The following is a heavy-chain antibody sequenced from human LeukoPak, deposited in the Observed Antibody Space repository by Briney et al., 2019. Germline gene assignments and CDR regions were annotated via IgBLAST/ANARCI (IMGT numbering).Heavy chain of an antibody. J-gene: IGHJ3*01. D-gene: IGHD2-2*01. Sequence: GASVKVSCKASGYTFTSYGISWVRQAPGQGLEWMGWMNPNSGNTGYAQKFQGRVTMTRNTSISTAYMELSSLRSEDTAVYYCARDEGPLVVPAAMDYWGQGTMVTVSS. CDR1: GYTFTSYG. CDR3: ARDEGPLVVPAAMDY. CDR2: MNPNSGNT. V-gene: IGHV1-8*02.